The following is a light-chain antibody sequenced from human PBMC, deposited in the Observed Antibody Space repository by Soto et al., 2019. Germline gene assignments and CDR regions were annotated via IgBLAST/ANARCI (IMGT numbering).Light chain of an antibody. Sequence: PGESATLSCRASQTVSITYLTWYQQKPGQAPRLLIYEASNRATGIPARFSGSGSGADFTLTISSLQAEDVATYFCQQTYVIPQTFGQGTKVDI. J-gene: IGKJ1*01. CDR1: QTVSITY. CDR3: QQTYVIPQT. V-gene: IGKV3D-7*01. CDR2: EAS.